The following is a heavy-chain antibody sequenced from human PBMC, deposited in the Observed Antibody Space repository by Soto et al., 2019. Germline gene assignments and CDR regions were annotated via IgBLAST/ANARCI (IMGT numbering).Heavy chain of an antibody. CDR2: ISASGRS. CDR1: GDFISNFY. Sequence: QVQLQESGPGLVKPSETLSLTCTVSGDFISNFYWSWIRQPAGKGLQSLGRISASGRSKYNPNLQSRVAMSLDTSKNQFSLRLTSLSAADTAVYFCARGMGRYFDLWGRGTLVTVFS. CDR3: ARGMGRYFDL. V-gene: IGHV4-4*07. D-gene: IGHD2-8*01. J-gene: IGHJ2*01.